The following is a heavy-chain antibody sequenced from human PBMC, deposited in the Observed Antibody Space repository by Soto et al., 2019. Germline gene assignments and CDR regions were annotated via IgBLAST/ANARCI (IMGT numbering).Heavy chain of an antibody. V-gene: IGHV3-30-3*01. CDR2: ISYDGSNK. CDR3: ARDRWPTSCYFDY. CDR1: GFTFSSYA. J-gene: IGHJ4*02. D-gene: IGHD2-15*01. Sequence: GGSLRLCCGASGFTFSSYAMHWVRQAPGKGLEWVAVISYDGSNKYYADSVKGRFTISRDNSKNTLYLQMNSLRAEDTAVYYCARDRWPTSCYFDYWGQGTLVTVSS.